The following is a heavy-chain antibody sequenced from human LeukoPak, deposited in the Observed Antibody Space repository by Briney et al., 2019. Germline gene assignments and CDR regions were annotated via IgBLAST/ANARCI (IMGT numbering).Heavy chain of an antibody. CDR2: TYYRSKWYS. Sequence: SQTLSLTCAISGDSVSSNSATWNWIRQSPSRGLEWLGRTYYRSKWYSDYAESGKSRIVISPDTSKNHFSLELNSVTPEDTAVYYCAKTYYSSSGSWDWGQGTLVTVSS. V-gene: IGHV6-1*01. D-gene: IGHD3-10*01. CDR1: GDSVSSNSAT. CDR3: AKTYYSSSGSWD. J-gene: IGHJ1*01.